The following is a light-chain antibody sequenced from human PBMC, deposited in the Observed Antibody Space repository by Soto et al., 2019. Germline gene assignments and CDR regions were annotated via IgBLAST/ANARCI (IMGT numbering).Light chain of an antibody. V-gene: IGKV3-20*01. Sequence: EIVLTQSPGTLSLSPGERATLSCRASQTIATSSLAWFQQRPGQAPRLLIYGASNRATGIPVRFSGSGSGTDFTLTISRLEPEDFAVFYCQQYSSSPHTFGKGTKLEIK. CDR2: GAS. J-gene: IGKJ2*01. CDR1: QTIATSS. CDR3: QQYSSSPHT.